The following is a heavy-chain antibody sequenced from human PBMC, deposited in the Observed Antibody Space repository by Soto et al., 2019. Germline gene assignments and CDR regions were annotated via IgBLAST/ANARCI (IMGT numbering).Heavy chain of an antibody. CDR1: GFTFSSYA. V-gene: IGHV3-23*01. D-gene: IGHD3-10*01. CDR2: ISVGEET. CDR3: AKNYFFDN. J-gene: IGHJ4*02. Sequence: EVKLLDSGGDLVQPGGSLSLSCAASGFTFSSYAMSWVRQAPGTGLEWVSSISVGEETYYADSVRGRFIISRDNSKDTLFLQMNSLRAEDTAVYYCAKNYFFDNWGQGTLVTVSP.